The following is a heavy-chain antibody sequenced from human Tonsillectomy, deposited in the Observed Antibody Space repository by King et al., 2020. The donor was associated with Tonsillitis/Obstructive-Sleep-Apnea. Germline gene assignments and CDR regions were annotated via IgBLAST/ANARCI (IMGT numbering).Heavy chain of an antibody. D-gene: IGHD1-26*01. CDR1: VFTFSSYA. CDR3: AKARGSFPVYALDY. J-gene: IGHJ4*02. Sequence: VQLVESGGGLVQPGGSLRLSCAASVFTFSSYAMSWVRQSPGNGLGWVSAIMSSGGSTEYADSVKGRFTIAIDNSKNTLYLQMNSLRAEDTAVYYCAKARGSFPVYALDYWGQGTLVTVSS. CDR2: IMSSGGST. V-gene: IGHV3-23*04.